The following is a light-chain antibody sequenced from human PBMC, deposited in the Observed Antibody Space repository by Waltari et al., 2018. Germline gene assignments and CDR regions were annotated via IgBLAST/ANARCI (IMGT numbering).Light chain of an antibody. CDR2: MAS. Sequence: DIQMTQSPSTLSASLGARATISCRASQSVGTWLAWYQQKPGKAPKLLIYMASSLESGVPSRFSGSGSGTEFTLTISSLQPDDFATYSCQQYSSFSTFGQGTKLDI. CDR3: QQYSSFST. V-gene: IGKV1-5*03. J-gene: IGKJ2*01. CDR1: QSVGTW.